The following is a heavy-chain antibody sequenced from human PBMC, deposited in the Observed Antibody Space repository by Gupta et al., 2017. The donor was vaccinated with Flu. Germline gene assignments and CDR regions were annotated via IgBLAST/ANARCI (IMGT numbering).Heavy chain of an antibody. CDR1: GFPFSTSA. D-gene: IGHD6-13*01. CDR2: ISRDGSDK. J-gene: IGHJ4*02. Sequence: QVQLVESGGGVVQPGGSLTLFCAASGFPFSTSAMHWVRQAPGKGLEWVAVISRDGSDKHHADSVKGRFTISRDNSRSTLYLQMNSLRTEDTAVYYCAKDPAVAAGYYFDYWGQGTLVTVSS. CDR3: AKDPAVAAGYYFDY. V-gene: IGHV3-30*18.